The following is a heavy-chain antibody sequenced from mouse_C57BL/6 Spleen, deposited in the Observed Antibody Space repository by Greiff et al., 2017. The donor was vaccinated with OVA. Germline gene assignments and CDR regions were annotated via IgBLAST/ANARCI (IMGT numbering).Heavy chain of an antibody. J-gene: IGHJ1*03. CDR2: IDPETGGT. CDR3: TRSYCGYEEYFDV. CDR1: GYTFTDYE. Sequence: QVQLQQSGAELVRPGASVTLSCKASGYTFTDYEMHWVKQTPVHGLEWIGAIDPETGGTAYNQKFKGKAILTADKSSSTAYMELRSLTSEDSAVYYCTRSYCGYEEYFDVWGTGTTVTVSA. D-gene: IGHD2-9*01. V-gene: IGHV1-15*01.